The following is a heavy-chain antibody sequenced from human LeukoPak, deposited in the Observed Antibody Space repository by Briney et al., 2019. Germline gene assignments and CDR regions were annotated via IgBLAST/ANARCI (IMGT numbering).Heavy chain of an antibody. V-gene: IGHV4-34*01. Sequence: SETLSLTCAVYGGSFSGYYWSWIRQPPGKGLDWIGEINHSGSTNYNPSLKSRVTISVDTSKNQFSLKLSSVTAADTAVYYCARGGSGWYRGWFDPWGQGTLVTVSS. D-gene: IGHD6-19*01. J-gene: IGHJ5*02. CDR1: GGSFSGYY. CDR3: ARGGSGWYRGWFDP. CDR2: INHSGST.